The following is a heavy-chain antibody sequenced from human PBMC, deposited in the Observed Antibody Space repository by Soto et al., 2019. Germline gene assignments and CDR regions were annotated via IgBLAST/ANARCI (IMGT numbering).Heavy chain of an antibody. V-gene: IGHV4-59*01. J-gene: IGHJ4*02. CDR3: AAGEASSRNLAPYYLDF. D-gene: IGHD6-13*01. CDR1: GGSMRNYF. Sequence: SETLSLTCTVSGGSMRNYFWTWIRRPPGKALEWIGYIHYSGTTSFFPSYNPSLRSRVTISEDTSKNQFSLKLLSVTTADTAVYFCAAGEASSRNLAPYYLDFWGQGTLVTVSS. CDR2: IHYSGTT.